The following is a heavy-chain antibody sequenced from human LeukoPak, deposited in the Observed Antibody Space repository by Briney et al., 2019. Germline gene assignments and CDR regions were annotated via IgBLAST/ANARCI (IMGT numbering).Heavy chain of an antibody. V-gene: IGHV3-23*01. CDR1: GLTVSSTY. J-gene: IGHJ4*02. CDR2: ISNNGGYT. D-gene: IGHD2-15*01. Sequence: GGSLRLSCAASGLTVSSTYMSWVRQTPGKGLEWVSAISNNGGYTYYADSVQGRFTISRDNSKSTLCLQMNSLRAEDTAVYYCAKQLGYCSDGSCYFPYWGQGTLVTVSS. CDR3: AKQLGYCSDGSCYFPY.